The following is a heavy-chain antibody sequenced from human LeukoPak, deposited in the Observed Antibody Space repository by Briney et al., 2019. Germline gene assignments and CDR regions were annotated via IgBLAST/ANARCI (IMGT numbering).Heavy chain of an antibody. D-gene: IGHD2-2*01. CDR2: IYHSGST. Sequence: SETLSLTCTVSGYSISSGYYWGWIRQPPGKGLEWIGSIYHSGSTYYNPSLKSRVTISVDTSKNQFSLKLSSVTAADTAVYYCASIPVDIVVVPAAKSFDYWGQGTLVTVSS. V-gene: IGHV4-38-2*02. CDR1: GYSISSGYY. CDR3: ASIPVDIVVVPAAKSFDY. J-gene: IGHJ4*02.